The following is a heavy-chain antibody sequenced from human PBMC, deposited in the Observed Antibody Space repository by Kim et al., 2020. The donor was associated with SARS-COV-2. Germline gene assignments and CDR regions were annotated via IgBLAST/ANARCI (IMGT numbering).Heavy chain of an antibody. V-gene: IGHV3-33*01. CDR3: AREDYGGNPDYFYGMDV. CDR1: GFVFSSYG. J-gene: IGHJ6*02. CDR2: IWYDGSGK. D-gene: IGHD4-17*01. Sequence: GFPRLSCAASGFVFSSYGMHWVRQAPGKGLEWVAVIWYDGSGKYYSDSVKGRFTISRDNSKNTLFLQMNSLRAEDTAVYYCAREDYGGNPDYFYGMDVWGQGTTVTVSS.